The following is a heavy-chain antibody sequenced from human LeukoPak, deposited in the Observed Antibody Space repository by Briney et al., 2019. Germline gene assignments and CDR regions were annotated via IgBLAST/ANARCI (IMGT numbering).Heavy chain of an antibody. CDR2: ISGSGGST. CDR3: AKELRGHDYVWGSYRYPNWFDP. D-gene: IGHD3-16*02. CDR1: GFTFSSYA. Sequence: PGGSLRLSCAASGFTFSSYAMSWVRQAPGKGLEWVSAISGSGGSTYYADSVKGRFTISRDNSKNTLYLQMNSLRAEDTAVYYCAKELRGHDYVWGSYRYPNWFDPWGQGTLVTVSS. J-gene: IGHJ5*02. V-gene: IGHV3-23*01.